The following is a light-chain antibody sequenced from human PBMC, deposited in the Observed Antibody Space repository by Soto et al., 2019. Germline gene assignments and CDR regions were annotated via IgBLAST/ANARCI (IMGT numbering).Light chain of an antibody. J-gene: IGLJ2*01. Sequence: QSVLTQPPSASGTPGQRVTISFSGSSSNIETNYVYWYQHLPGAAPKLLIYSNDQRPSGVPDRFSASKSGTSASLAISGLRSEDEGDYYCSATDDRLSGPVFGGGTKVTVL. V-gene: IGLV1-47*02. CDR2: SND. CDR1: SSNIETNY. CDR3: SATDDRLSGPV.